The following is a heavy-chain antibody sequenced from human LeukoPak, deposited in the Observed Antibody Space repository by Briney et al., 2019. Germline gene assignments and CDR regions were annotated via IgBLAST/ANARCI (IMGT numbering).Heavy chain of an antibody. CDR2: ISGSGGST. D-gene: IGHD3-3*01. J-gene: IGHJ4*02. CDR1: GFTFSSYA. Sequence: AGGSLRLSCAASGFTFSSYAMSWVRQAPGKGLEWVSAISGSGGSTYYADSVKGRFTISRDNSKNTLYLQMNSLRAEDTAVYYCAKVFNPDFWSGPHDYWGQGTLVTVSS. V-gene: IGHV3-23*01. CDR3: AKVFNPDFWSGPHDY.